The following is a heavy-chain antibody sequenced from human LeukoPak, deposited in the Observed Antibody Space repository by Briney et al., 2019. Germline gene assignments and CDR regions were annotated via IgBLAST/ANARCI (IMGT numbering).Heavy chain of an antibody. V-gene: IGHV4-34*01. Sequence: SETLSLTCAVYGGSFSGYYWSWTRQPPGKGLEWIGEINHSGGTNYNPSLKSRVTISVDTSKNQFSLKLSSVTAADTAVYYCALVLRYFDWLSFRTSDAFDIWGQGTMVTVSS. CDR2: INHSGGT. J-gene: IGHJ3*02. CDR1: GGSFSGYY. D-gene: IGHD3-9*01. CDR3: ALVLRYFDWLSFRTSDAFDI.